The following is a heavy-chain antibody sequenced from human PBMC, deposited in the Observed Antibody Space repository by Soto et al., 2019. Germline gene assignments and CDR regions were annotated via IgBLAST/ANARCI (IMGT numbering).Heavy chain of an antibody. Sequence: GGSLRLSCAGSGFTFSGSTIHWVRQASGKGLEWVGRIRDKDNNYATSYAASLKGRFTISRDDSKNTAYLHMSSLKIEDTAVYYCTRPLPGSINWFDPWGQGTLVTASS. V-gene: IGHV3-73*01. J-gene: IGHJ5*02. CDR1: GFTFSGST. CDR2: IRDKDNNYAT. CDR3: TRPLPGSINWFDP.